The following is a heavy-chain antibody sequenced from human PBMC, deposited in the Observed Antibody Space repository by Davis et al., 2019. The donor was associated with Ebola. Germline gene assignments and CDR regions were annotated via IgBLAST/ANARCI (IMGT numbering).Heavy chain of an antibody. D-gene: IGHD6-19*01. CDR2: IKQDGSTK. Sequence: GESLKISCAASGFTFSSYAMHWVRQAPGKGLEWVANIKQDGSTKYYVDSVKGRFTISRDNARNSLYLQMDSLRAEDTALYYCARDQGSQGNFHYWGQGTLVAVSS. V-gene: IGHV3-7*01. J-gene: IGHJ4*02. CDR1: GFTFSSYA. CDR3: ARDQGSQGNFHY.